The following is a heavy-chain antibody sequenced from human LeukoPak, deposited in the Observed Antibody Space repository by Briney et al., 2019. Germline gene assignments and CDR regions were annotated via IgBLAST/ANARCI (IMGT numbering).Heavy chain of an antibody. CDR1: GFTFSRYG. D-gene: IGHD3-10*02. CDR2: ISGSGGST. V-gene: IGHV3-23*01. Sequence: GGSLRLSCAASGFTFSRYGMHWVRQAPGKGLEWVSAISGSGGSTYYADSVKGRFTISRDNSKNTLYLQMNSLRAEDTAVYYCAKDHVLAPWTPFDYWGQGTLVTVSS. CDR3: AKDHVLAPWTPFDY. J-gene: IGHJ4*02.